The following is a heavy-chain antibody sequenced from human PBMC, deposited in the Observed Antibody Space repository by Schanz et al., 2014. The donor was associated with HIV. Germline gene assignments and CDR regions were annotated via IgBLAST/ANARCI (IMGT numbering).Heavy chain of an antibody. CDR2: IKQDGSEK. CDR1: GFTLSSYW. CDR3: ARAGQLALEQGWGNYYYYYYYGMDV. J-gene: IGHJ6*02. D-gene: IGHD1-7*01. V-gene: IGHV3-7*01. Sequence: EVQLVESGGGLVQPGGSLRLSCAVSGFTLSSYWMNWVRQAPGKGLEWVANIKQDGSEKHYVDSVKGRFTISRDNAQNSLYLQRNSLRAEETAVYDCARAGQLALEQGWGNYYYYYYYGMDVWGQGTTVTVSS.